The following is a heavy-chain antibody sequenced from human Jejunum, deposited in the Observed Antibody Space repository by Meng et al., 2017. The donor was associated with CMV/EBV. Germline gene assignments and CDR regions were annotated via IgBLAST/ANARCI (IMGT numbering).Heavy chain of an antibody. Sequence: NWVRQAPGPGLQWMGWMHPNHGNTAYAQKFQRSFTMPWNTSISTAYMELSSLRSEDTAIYYCASHQQFCSGGSCYSLGYYYGMDVWGQGTTVTVSS. J-gene: IGHJ6*02. CDR3: ASHQQFCSGGSCYSLGYYYGMDV. CDR2: MHPNHGNT. V-gene: IGHV1-8*01. D-gene: IGHD2-15*01.